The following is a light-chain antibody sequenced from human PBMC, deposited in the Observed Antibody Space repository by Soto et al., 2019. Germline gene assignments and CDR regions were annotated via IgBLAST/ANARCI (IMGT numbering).Light chain of an antibody. CDR1: QSISDS. Sequence: DIQMTQSPSSLSASVGDRVTITCRASQSISDSLNWYQRKPGKAPRLLIYAASTLQSGVPSRFSGSGSGTDFTLTISSLQPEDFATYYCQQSYTTPLFPFGPGTKVDIK. CDR2: AAS. V-gene: IGKV1-39*01. CDR3: QQSYTTPLFP. J-gene: IGKJ3*01.